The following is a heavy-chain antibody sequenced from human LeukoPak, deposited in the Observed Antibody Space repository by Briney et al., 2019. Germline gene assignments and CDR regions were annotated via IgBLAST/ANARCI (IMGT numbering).Heavy chain of an antibody. CDR1: GGSFSGYY. D-gene: IGHD3-10*01. V-gene: IGHV4-34*01. J-gene: IGHJ4*02. CDR2: INHSGST. Sequence: SETLSLTCAVYGGSFSGYYWSWLRQPPGKGLEWIGEINHSGSTNYNPSLKSRVTISVDTSKNQFSLKLSSVTAADTAVYYCARQVVRGVIIRSFDYGGQGTLGTVSS. CDR3: ARQVVRGVIIRSFDY.